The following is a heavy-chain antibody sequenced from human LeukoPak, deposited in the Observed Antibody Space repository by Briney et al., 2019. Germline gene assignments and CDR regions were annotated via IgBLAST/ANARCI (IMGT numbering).Heavy chain of an antibody. V-gene: IGHV4-34*01. J-gene: IGHJ4*02. Sequence: SETLSLTCAVYGGSFSGYYWSWIRQPPGKGLEWIGEINHSGSTNYNPSLKSRVTISVDTSKNQFSLKLSSVTAADTAVYYCARRWVDGYNCFDFWGQGILVTVSS. CDR3: ARRWVDGYNCFDF. D-gene: IGHD5-24*01. CDR2: INHSGST. CDR1: GGSFSGYY.